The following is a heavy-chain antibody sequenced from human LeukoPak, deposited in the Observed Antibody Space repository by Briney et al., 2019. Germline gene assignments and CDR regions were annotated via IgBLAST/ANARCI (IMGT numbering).Heavy chain of an antibody. J-gene: IGHJ4*02. Sequence: PGGSLRLSCAASGFTFSSYDMIWVRQAPGKGLEWVSTITSSSINTYYAEPAKGRFTTSRDNAKNSLYLQMNSLSAEDTAVYYCGRDFNYWGQGTLVTVAS. CDR2: ITSSSINT. CDR1: GFTFSSYD. V-gene: IGHV3-21*01. CDR3: GRDFNY.